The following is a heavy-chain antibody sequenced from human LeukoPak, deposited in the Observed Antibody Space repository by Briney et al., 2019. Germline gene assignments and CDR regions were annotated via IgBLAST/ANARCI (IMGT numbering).Heavy chain of an antibody. V-gene: IGHV3-23*01. CDR3: AKGEYYYDSSERYFDY. CDR2: ISGSGGST. J-gene: IGHJ4*02. CDR1: GFTFSSYA. D-gene: IGHD3-22*01. Sequence: GGPLRLSCAASGFTFSSYAMSWVRQAPGKGLEWVSAISGSGGSTYYADSVKGRFTISRDNSKNTLYLQMNSLRAEDTAVYYCAKGEYYYDSSERYFDYWGQGTLVTVSS.